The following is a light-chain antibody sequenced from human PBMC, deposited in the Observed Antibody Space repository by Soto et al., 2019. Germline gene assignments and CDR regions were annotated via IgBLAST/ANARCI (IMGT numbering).Light chain of an antibody. Sequence: EIVLTQSPGTLSLSPGEGATLSCRASQSVRNNYLAWYQQKPGQAPRLLISGASSRATGVPDRLSGSGSGTDFTHTISRLEAEDFAVHDCQSNGSSPPHTFGQGTRLE. J-gene: IGKJ2*01. CDR3: QSNGSSPPHT. CDR1: QSVRNNY. CDR2: GAS. V-gene: IGKV3-20*01.